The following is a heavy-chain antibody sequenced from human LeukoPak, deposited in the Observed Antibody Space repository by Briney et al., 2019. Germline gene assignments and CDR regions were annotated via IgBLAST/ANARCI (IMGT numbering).Heavy chain of an antibody. CDR2: ISSSSSYI. Sequence: GGSLRLSCAASGFTFSSYSMNWVRQAPGKGLEWVSSISSSSSYIYYADSVKGRFTISRDNAKNSLYLQMNSLRAEDTAVYYCARDWDGSYFPLADYWGQGTLVTVSS. V-gene: IGHV3-21*01. D-gene: IGHD1-26*01. J-gene: IGHJ4*02. CDR3: ARDWDGSYFPLADY. CDR1: GFTFSSYS.